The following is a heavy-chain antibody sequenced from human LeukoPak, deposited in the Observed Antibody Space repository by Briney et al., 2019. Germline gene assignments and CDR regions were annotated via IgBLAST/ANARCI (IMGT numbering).Heavy chain of an antibody. D-gene: IGHD3-22*01. CDR3: ARGVSSGQ. J-gene: IGHJ4*02. CDR2: IYYSGST. Sequence: SETLSLTCTVSGGSISSSSYYWGWIRQPPGKGLEWIGSIYYSGSTYYNPSLKSRVTISVDTSKNQFSLKLSSVTAADTAVYYCARGVSSGQWGQGTLVTVSS. CDR1: GGSISSSSYY. V-gene: IGHV4-39*07.